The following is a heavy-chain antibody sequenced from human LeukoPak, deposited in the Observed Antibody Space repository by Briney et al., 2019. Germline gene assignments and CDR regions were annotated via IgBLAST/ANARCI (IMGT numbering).Heavy chain of an antibody. V-gene: IGHV3-48*03. CDR2: ISSSGSTI. J-gene: IGHJ4*02. Sequence: PGGSLRLSCAASGFTFSSYEMNWVRQAPGKGLEWVSYISSSGSTIYYADSVKGRFTISRDNAKNSLYLQMNSLRAEDTAVYYCARGGWYSNIDYWGQGTLVTVSP. CDR1: GFTFSSYE. CDR3: ARGGWYSNIDY. D-gene: IGHD6-19*01.